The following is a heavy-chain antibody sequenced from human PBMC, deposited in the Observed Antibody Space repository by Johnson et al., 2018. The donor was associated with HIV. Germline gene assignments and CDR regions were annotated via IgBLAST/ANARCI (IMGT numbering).Heavy chain of an antibody. V-gene: IGHV3-7*01. D-gene: IGHD1-26*01. Sequence: VQLVESGGGLIQPGGSLRLSCAASGFTVSSNYMSWVRQAPGKGLEWVANIKQDGSEKYYADSVKGRFTISRDNSKNTLYMQMNSLRAEDTAVYYCAKAEGATSAFDIWGQGTMVTVSS. CDR2: IKQDGSEK. CDR3: AKAEGATSAFDI. J-gene: IGHJ3*02. CDR1: GFTVSSNY.